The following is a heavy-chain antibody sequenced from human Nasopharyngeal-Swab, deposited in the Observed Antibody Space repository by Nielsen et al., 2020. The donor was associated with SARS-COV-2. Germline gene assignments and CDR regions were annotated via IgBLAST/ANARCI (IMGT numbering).Heavy chain of an antibody. CDR2: ISSSTTTI. V-gene: IGHV3-21*01. CDR1: GFTFTSYS. Sequence: SCAASGFTFTSYSMNWVRQAPGKGLEWVSAISSSTTTIRYADSVKGRVTISRDNAKNSMYLQMNSLRADDTALYYCARARGYDFDYWGQGTLVTVSS. J-gene: IGHJ4*02. D-gene: IGHD5-12*01. CDR3: ARARGYDFDY.